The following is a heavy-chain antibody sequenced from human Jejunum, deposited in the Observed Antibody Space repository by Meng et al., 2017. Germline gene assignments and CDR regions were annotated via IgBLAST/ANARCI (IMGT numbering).Heavy chain of an antibody. V-gene: IGHV4-61*01. D-gene: IGHD3-9*01. Sequence: QVRRQDSGPGRVGPSETLSLTCTVSGGSVSSGSYQWTWIRQPPGKGLEWIGKIDYSGSTNYNPSLKSRVTISLDTSKNQFSLRLSSVTAADTAVYYCARVSGHYDFLTGYYIRGYFDYWGQGALVTVSS. J-gene: IGHJ4*02. CDR2: IDYSGST. CDR3: ARVSGHYDFLTGYYIRGYFDY. CDR1: GGSVSSGSYQ.